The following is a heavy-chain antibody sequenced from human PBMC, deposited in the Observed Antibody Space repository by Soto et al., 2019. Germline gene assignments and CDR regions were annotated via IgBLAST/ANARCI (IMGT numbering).Heavy chain of an antibody. J-gene: IGHJ6*02. CDR3: ARLGSWSYYGMDV. D-gene: IGHD6-13*01. V-gene: IGHV5-51*01. CDR2: IYPGDSDT. CDR1: GYSFTSYW. Sequence: GEALKISCKGSGYSFTSYWIGWVRQMPGKGLEWMGIIYPGDSDTRYSPSFQGQVTISADKSISTAYLQWSSLKASDTAMYYCARLGSWSYYGMDVCGPGTTVTVSS.